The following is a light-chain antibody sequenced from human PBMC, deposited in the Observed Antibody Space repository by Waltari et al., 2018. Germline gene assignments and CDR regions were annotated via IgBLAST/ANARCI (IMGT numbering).Light chain of an antibody. CDR3: TSYRRGSALGV. V-gene: IGLV2-14*03. CDR2: DVT. CDR1: SSDVGDYNY. J-gene: IGLJ2*01. Sequence: QSALPQPASVSGSPGPSITTSCTGTSSDVGDYNYFSLYQQHPGKAPKLMIYDVTNRPSGVSNRFSGSKSGNTASLTISGLQAEDEADYYCTSYRRGSALGVFGGGTSLTVL.